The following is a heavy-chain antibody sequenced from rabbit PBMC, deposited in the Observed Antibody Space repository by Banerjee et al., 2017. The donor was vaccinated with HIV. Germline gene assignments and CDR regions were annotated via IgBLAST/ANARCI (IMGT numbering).Heavy chain of an antibody. D-gene: IGHD7-1*01. Sequence: QEQLVEYGGDLVQPEGSLTLTCTASGFSFSSSYWICWVRQAPGKGLEWIACIYTGSSGSTYYASWAKGRFTISKTSSTTVTLQMTSLTAADTATYFCARRRDYSFNLWGQGTLVTV. CDR2: IYTGSSGST. CDR1: GFSFSSSYW. J-gene: IGHJ4*01. CDR3: ARRRDYSFNL. V-gene: IGHV1S45*01.